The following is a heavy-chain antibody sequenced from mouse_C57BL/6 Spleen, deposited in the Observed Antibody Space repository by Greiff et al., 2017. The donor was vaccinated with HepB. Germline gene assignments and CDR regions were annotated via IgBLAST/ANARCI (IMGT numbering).Heavy chain of an antibody. V-gene: IGHV1-59*01. J-gene: IGHJ3*01. CDR1: GYTFTSYW. CDR3: ERAEGDYWFAY. Sequence: QVQLQQPGAELVRPGTSVKLSCKASGYTFTSYWMHWVKQRPGQGLEWIGVIDPSDSYTNYNQKFKGKATLTVDTSSSTAYMQLSSLTSEDSAVYFCERAEGDYWFAYGGQGTLVTVSA. D-gene: IGHD2-4*01. CDR2: IDPSDSYT.